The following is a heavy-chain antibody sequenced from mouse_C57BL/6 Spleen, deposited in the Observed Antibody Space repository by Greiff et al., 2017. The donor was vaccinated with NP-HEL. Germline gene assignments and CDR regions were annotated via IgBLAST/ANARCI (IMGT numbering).Heavy chain of an antibody. V-gene: IGHV5-4*03. Sequence: EVKVVESGGGLVKLGGSLKLSCAASGFTFSSYAMSWVRQTPEKRLEWVATISDGGSYTYYPDNVKGRFTISRDNAKNNLYLQMSHLKSEDTAMYYCARKTGFDYWGQGTTLTVSS. J-gene: IGHJ2*01. CDR1: GFTFSSYA. CDR2: ISDGGSYT. D-gene: IGHD4-1*01. CDR3: ARKTGFDY.